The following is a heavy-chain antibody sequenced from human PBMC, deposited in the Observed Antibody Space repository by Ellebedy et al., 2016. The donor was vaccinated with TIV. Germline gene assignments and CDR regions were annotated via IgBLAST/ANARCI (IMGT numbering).Heavy chain of an antibody. J-gene: IGHJ4*02. Sequence: GESLKISXTASGFTFDDHGMNWVRQVPGKGLQWVSSINWSGGNTGYADSVKGRFTISRDNAKKSVYLQMNNLRDEDSALYYCARKGDYGLYYFDYWGQGTLVTVSS. CDR2: INWSGGNT. D-gene: IGHD4-17*01. CDR3: ARKGDYGLYYFDY. CDR1: GFTFDDHG. V-gene: IGHV3-20*04.